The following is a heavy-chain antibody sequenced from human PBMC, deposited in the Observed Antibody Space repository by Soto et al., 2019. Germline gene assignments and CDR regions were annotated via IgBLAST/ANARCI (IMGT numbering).Heavy chain of an antibody. CDR3: ARDLGGDTVRGMYYYYYGMDV. J-gene: IGHJ6*02. Sequence: QVQLVQSGAEVKKPGSSVKVSCKASGGTFSSYAISWVRQAPGQGLEWMGGIIPIFGTANYAQKFQGRVTITADESTSTAYMELSSLRSEDTAVYYCARDLGGDTVRGMYYYYYGMDVWGQGPTVTVSS. D-gene: IGHD2-21*02. V-gene: IGHV1-69*01. CDR1: GGTFSSYA. CDR2: IIPIFGTA.